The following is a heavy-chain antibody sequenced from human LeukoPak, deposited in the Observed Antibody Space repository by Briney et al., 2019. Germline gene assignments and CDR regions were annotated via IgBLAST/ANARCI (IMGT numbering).Heavy chain of an antibody. CDR3: ERVGDGLNDGFDI. CDR2: INPNTGGT. D-gene: IGHD5-24*01. J-gene: IGHJ3*02. Sequence: ASVKVSCKASGYTFTGYYMNWVRQAPGQGLEWMGRINPNTGGTNYAQNFQGSVTMTMDTSITTVYMELSRLRSDDTAVYYCERVGDGLNDGFDIWGQGTMVTVSS. V-gene: IGHV1-2*06. CDR1: GYTFTGYY.